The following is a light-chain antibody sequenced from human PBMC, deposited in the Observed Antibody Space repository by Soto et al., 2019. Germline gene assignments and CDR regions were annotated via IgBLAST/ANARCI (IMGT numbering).Light chain of an antibody. CDR2: DAS. V-gene: IGKV3-11*01. CDR1: QSVSSY. Sequence: EIVLTQSPAPLSLSPGERATLSCRASQSVSSYLAWYQQKPGQAPRLLIYDASNRATGIPARFSGSGSGTDFTLTISSLEPEDFAVYYCQQRSNWPFLFTFGPGTKVDIK. J-gene: IGKJ3*01. CDR3: QQRSNWPFLFT.